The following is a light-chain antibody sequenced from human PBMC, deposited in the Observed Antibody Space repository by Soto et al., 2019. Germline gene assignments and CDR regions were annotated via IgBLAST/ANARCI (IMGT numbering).Light chain of an antibody. J-gene: IGKJ1*01. CDR1: QSVYSSY. Sequence: ESVLTQSPGTLSLSPGDTATLSCRASQSVYSSYLAWYQQKPGQAPRLLIYAASSRATGIPDRFSGSGSGTDFTLTISRLEPEDFSVYYCQQYAGSPWTFGQGTKVDIK. V-gene: IGKV3-20*01. CDR2: AAS. CDR3: QQYAGSPWT.